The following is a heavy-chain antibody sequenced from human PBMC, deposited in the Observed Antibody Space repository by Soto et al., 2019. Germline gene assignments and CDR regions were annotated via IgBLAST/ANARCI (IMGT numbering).Heavy chain of an antibody. D-gene: IGHD6-13*01. CDR2: IYYSGST. J-gene: IGHJ5*02. CDR1: GGSISSSSYY. CDR3: ASRSSWYGSWFDP. V-gene: IGHV4-39*01. Sequence: KPSETLSLTCTVSGGSISSSSYYWGWIRQPPGKGLEWIGSIYYSGSTYYNPSLKSRVTISVDTSKNQFSLKLSSVTAADTAVYYCASRSSWYGSWFDPWGQGTLVTVSS.